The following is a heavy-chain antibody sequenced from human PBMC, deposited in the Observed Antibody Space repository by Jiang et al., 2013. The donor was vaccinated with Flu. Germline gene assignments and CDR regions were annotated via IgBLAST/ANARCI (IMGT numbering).Heavy chain of an antibody. D-gene: IGHD1-26*01. CDR3: ARSLWSGTYSANYYYHGMDV. V-gene: IGHV4-39*01. CDR1: GGSISSSSYY. J-gene: IGHJ6*02. CDR2: IYYSGTT. Sequence: PGLVKPSETLSLTCTVSGGSISSSSYYWGWIRQPPGKGLEWIGNIYYSGTTYYKPSLKSRVTIFVDTSKNQFSLKVSSVTAADTAVYYCARSLWSGTYSANYYYHGMDVWGQGTTVTVSS.